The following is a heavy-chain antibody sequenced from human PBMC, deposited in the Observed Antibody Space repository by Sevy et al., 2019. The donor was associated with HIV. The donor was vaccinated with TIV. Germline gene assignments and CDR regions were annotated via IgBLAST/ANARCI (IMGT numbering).Heavy chain of an antibody. CDR1: GGTFSSYA. Sequence: ASVKVSCKASGGTFSSYAISWVRQAPGQGLEWMGGIIPIFGTANYAQKFQGRVTITADKSTSTAYRELSSLRSEDTAVDYCARDQDTAMVTGPDDAFDIWGQGTMVTVSS. J-gene: IGHJ3*02. D-gene: IGHD5-18*01. V-gene: IGHV1-69*06. CDR2: IIPIFGTA. CDR3: ARDQDTAMVTGPDDAFDI.